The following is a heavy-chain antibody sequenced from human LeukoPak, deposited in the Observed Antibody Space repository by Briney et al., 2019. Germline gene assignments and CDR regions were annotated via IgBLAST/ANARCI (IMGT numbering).Heavy chain of an antibody. CDR1: GFTFSSYG. Sequence: GGSLRLSCAASGFTFSSYGMSWVRQAPGKGLEWVSGISGSGGNTYYADSVKGRFTISRDNSENTLYLQMNSLRAEDTAVNYCAKDPERWLQLRLGFSDWGQGTLVTVSS. CDR2: ISGSGGNT. V-gene: IGHV3-23*01. D-gene: IGHD5-24*01. CDR3: AKDPERWLQLRLGFSD. J-gene: IGHJ4*02.